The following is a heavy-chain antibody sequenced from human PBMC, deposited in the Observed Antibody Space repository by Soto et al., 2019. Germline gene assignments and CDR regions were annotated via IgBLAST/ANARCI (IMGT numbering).Heavy chain of an antibody. V-gene: IGHV3-23*01. CDR1: GLTFSGYG. J-gene: IGHJ4*02. Sequence: EVQLLESGGGLVQPGGSLRLSCAASGLTFSGYGMSWVRQAPGTGLEWVSAISGSGSTTYYADSVKGRFTISRDDSKNILFLQMNSLRAEDTAVYYCVTRSRGLQSSPPRLDSLGQGTLVTVSS. CDR3: VTRSRGLQSSPPRLDS. CDR2: ISGSGSTT. D-gene: IGHD4-4*01.